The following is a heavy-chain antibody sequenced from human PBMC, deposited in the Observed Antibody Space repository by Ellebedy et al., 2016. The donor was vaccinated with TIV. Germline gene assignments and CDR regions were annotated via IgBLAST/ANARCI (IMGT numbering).Heavy chain of an antibody. CDR3: ARGGYSFGSGDFDY. V-gene: IGHV1-8*01. J-gene: IGHJ4*02. D-gene: IGHD5-18*01. CDR2: LNPNSGNT. Sequence: ASVKVSCKASGYTFTSYDINWVRQATGQGLEWMGWLNPNSGNTGYAQKFQGRVTMTRNTSISTAYMELSSLRSEDTAVYYCARGGYSFGSGDFDYWGQGTLVTVSS. CDR1: GYTFTSYD.